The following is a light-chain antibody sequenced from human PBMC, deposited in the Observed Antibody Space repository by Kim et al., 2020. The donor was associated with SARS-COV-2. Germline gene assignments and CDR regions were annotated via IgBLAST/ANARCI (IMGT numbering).Light chain of an antibody. CDR1: QTVSSN. J-gene: IGKJ2*01. Sequence: EIVMTQSPATLSVSPGERATLSCRASQTVSSNLAWYQQKPGQAPRLLIYGASTRAIGIPPRFSGSGSGTEFTLTISSLQSEDFAVYYCQQYNNWPSHTFGQGTKLEIK. V-gene: IGKV3-15*01. CDR3: QQYNNWPSHT. CDR2: GAS.